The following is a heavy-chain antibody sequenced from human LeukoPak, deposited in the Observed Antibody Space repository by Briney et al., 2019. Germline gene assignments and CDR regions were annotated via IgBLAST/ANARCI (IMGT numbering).Heavy chain of an antibody. J-gene: IGHJ6*03. CDR3: ARCPLRFLEWSTVGYYYYYMDV. Sequence: SVKVSCKASGGTFSSYAISWVRQAPGQGLEWMGGIIPIFGTANYAQKFQGRVTITADKSTSTAYMELSSLRSEDTAVYYCARCPLRFLEWSTVGYYYYYMDVWGKGTTVTVSS. V-gene: IGHV1-69*06. CDR1: GGTFSSYA. CDR2: IIPIFGTA. D-gene: IGHD3-3*01.